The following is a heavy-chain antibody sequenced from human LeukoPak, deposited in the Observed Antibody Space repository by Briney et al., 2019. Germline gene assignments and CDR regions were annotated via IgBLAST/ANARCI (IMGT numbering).Heavy chain of an antibody. V-gene: IGHV3-7*03. J-gene: IGHJ3*02. Sequence: PGGSLRHSCAASGFTFSSYGMSWVRQAPGKGLEWVANIKQDGSEKYYVDSVKGRFTISRDNAKNSLYLQMNSLRAEDTAVYYCAKHYGWELLETAFDIWGQGTMVTVSP. CDR2: IKQDGSEK. CDR1: GFTFSSYG. D-gene: IGHD1-26*01. CDR3: AKHYGWELLETAFDI.